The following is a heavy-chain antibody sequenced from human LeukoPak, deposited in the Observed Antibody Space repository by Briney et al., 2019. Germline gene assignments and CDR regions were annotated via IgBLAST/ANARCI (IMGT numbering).Heavy chain of an antibody. CDR2: INHSGST. Sequence: SETLSLTCAVYGGSFSGYYWSWIRQPPGKGLEWIGEINHSGSTNYNPSLKSRVTISVDTSKNQFSLKLSSVTAADTAVYYCARPGYSSSWDKLDAFDIWGQGTMVTVSS. D-gene: IGHD6-13*01. J-gene: IGHJ3*02. V-gene: IGHV4-34*01. CDR3: ARPGYSSSWDKLDAFDI. CDR1: GGSFSGYY.